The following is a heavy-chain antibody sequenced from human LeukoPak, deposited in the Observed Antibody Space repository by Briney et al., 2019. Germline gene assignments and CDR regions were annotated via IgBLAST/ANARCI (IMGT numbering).Heavy chain of an antibody. CDR1: GYTFTGYY. CDR3: ASKIAATAPDASDM. Sequence: ASVKVSCKASGYTFTGYYLHWVRLAPGQGLEWMGWINPHRGGTNYAQKFQGRVTMTRDTSISTVYMELRSLRSDDTAVYHCASKIAATAPDASDMWGQGTMVTVSS. D-gene: IGHD6-13*01. J-gene: IGHJ3*02. CDR2: INPHRGGT. V-gene: IGHV1-2*02.